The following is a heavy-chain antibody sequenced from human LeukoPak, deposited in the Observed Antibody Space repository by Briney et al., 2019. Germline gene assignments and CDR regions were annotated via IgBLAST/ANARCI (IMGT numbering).Heavy chain of an antibody. CDR3: ARDDSSGYGSFDY. V-gene: IGHV4-34*01. Sequence: SETLSLTCAVYGGSFSGYYWSWIRQPPGKGLEWIGEINHSGSTNYNLSLKSRVTISVDTSKNQFSLKLSSVTAADTAVYYCARDDSSGYGSFDYWGQGTLVTVSS. CDR1: GGSFSGYY. D-gene: IGHD3-22*01. CDR2: INHSGST. J-gene: IGHJ4*02.